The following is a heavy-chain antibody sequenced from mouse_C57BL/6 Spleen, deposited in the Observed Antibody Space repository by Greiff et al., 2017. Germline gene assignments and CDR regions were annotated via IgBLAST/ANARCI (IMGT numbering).Heavy chain of an antibody. CDR1: GFTFSSYA. CDR3: TRVGPDYYAMDY. CDR2: ISSGGDYI. Sequence: EVNVVESGEGLVKPGGSLKLSCAASGFTFSSYAMSWVRQTPEKRLEWVAYISSGGDYIYYADTVKGRFPISRDNARNTLYLQMSSLKSEDTAMYYCTRVGPDYYAMDYWGQGTSVTVSS. V-gene: IGHV5-9-1*02. J-gene: IGHJ4*01.